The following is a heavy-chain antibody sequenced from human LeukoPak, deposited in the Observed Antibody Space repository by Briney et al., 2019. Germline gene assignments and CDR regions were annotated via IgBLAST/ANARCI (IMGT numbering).Heavy chain of an antibody. J-gene: IGHJ4*02. CDR3: ARGGVVVAATAFDY. CDR2: MNPNSGNT. CDR1: GYTFTSYD. V-gene: IGHV1-8*01. Sequence: ASVKVSCKASGYTFTSYDINWVRQATGQGLEWMGWMNPNSGNTGYAQKFQGRVTMTRNTSISTAYMELSSLRSEDTAVYYCARGGVVVAATAFDYWGQGTLVTVSS. D-gene: IGHD2-15*01.